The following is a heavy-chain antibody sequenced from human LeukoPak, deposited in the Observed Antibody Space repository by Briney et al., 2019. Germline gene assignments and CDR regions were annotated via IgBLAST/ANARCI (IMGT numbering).Heavy chain of an antibody. CDR1: GFTFSDHI. CDR2: VSGSGSTV. CDR3: VRQFAS. Sequence: GGFLRPSCAASGFTFSDHIMNWVRQLPGKRLEWVAYVSGSGSTVYYADSVKGRFTISRDNGKSSLYLQMNSLRVEDTALYYCVRQFASWGQGTLVTASS. V-gene: IGHV3-48*01. J-gene: IGHJ4*02.